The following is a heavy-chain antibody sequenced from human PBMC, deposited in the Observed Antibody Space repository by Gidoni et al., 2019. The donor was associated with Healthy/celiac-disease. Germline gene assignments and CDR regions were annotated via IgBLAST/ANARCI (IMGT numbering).Heavy chain of an antibody. D-gene: IGHD3-10*01. Sequence: EVQLVESGGGLVQPGGSLRLSCAASGFTFSSYAMPWVRQAPGKGLEYVSAISSNGGSTYYANSVKGRFTISRDNSKNTLYLQMGSLRAEDMAVYYCARGTPYGSGSSMDEGLVSWLDYWGQGTLVTVSS. CDR2: ISSNGGST. CDR3: ARGTPYGSGSSMDEGLVSWLDY. J-gene: IGHJ4*02. V-gene: IGHV3-64*01. CDR1: GFTFSSYA.